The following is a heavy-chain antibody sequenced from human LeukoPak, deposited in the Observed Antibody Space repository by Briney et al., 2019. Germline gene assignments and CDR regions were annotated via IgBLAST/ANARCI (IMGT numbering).Heavy chain of an antibody. CDR1: GGSISSYY. D-gene: IGHD3-10*01. Sequence: SETLSLTCTVSGGSISSYYWSWIRQPPGKGLEWIGYIYYSGSTNYNPSLKSRVTISVDTSKNQFSLKLSSVTAADTAVYYCARDSDYYGSGSYYTSWFDPWGQGTLVTVSS. CDR3: ARDSDYYGSGSYYTSWFDP. CDR2: IYYSGST. V-gene: IGHV4-59*12. J-gene: IGHJ5*02.